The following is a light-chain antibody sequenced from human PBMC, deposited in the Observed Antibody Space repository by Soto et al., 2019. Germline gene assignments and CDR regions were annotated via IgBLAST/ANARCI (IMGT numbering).Light chain of an antibody. CDR2: GAS. CDR3: QQYNNWPPPWT. J-gene: IGKJ1*01. V-gene: IGKV3-15*01. Sequence: EIVMTQSPATLSVSPGERATLSCRASQSVSSSLAWYQQKPGQAPRLLIYGASTRATGIPARFSGSGSGTEFTLTISSLQSEDFAVYYCQQYNNWPPPWTFGQGTKVDIK. CDR1: QSVSSS.